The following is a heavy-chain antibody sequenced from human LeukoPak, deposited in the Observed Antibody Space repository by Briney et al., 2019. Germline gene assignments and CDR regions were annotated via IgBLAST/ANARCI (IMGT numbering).Heavy chain of an antibody. V-gene: IGHV3-23*01. CDR2: ISGGGDTT. CDR3: ARDRGGSYYYYMDV. Sequence: GGSLRLSCAASGFTFHTYAMSWVRQAPGKGLEWVSSISGGGDTTNYADSVKGRFIISRDNSKNTLYLQMNSLRAEDTAVYYCARDRGGSYYYYMDVWGKGTTVTISS. D-gene: IGHD3-10*01. J-gene: IGHJ6*03. CDR1: GFTFHTYA.